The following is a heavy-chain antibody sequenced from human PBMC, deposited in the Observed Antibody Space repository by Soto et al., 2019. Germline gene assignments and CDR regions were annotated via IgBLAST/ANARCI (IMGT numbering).Heavy chain of an antibody. D-gene: IGHD3-10*01. CDR3: ARGSYGNHMS. CDR2: MNPNNDNT. V-gene: IGHV1-8*01. CDR1: GYTFPNYY. J-gene: IGHJ4*02. Sequence: QVQLVQSGAEVKKPGASVKVSCKASGYTFPNYYINWVRQATGQGLEWMGWMNPNNDNTGYAQKFQGRISRTRDTSKSTAYMELRSQRSEPRGLYYRARGSYGNHMSWSQGSVVTVP.